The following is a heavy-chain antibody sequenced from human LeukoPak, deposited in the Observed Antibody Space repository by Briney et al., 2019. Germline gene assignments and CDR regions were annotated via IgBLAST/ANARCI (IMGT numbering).Heavy chain of an antibody. J-gene: IGHJ4*02. V-gene: IGHV1-69*04. CDR1: GGTFSSYA. CDR2: IIPILGIA. CDR3: ARVGVGEIVGATHFDY. Sequence: ASVKVSCKASGGTFSSYAISWVRQAPGQGLEWMGRIIPILGIANYAQKFQGRVTITADKSTSTAYMELSSLRSEDTAVYYCARVGVGEIVGATHFDYWGQGTLVTVSS. D-gene: IGHD1-26*01.